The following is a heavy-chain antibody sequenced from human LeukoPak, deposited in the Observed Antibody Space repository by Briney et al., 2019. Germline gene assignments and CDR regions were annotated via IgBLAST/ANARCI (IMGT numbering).Heavy chain of an antibody. V-gene: IGHV3-66*01. CDR1: GFTVSSNY. CDR2: IYSGGST. D-gene: IGHD5-24*01. CDR3: ARGHVYNDYFDY. J-gene: IGHJ4*02. Sequence: GGSLRLSCAASGFTVSSNYMSWVCQAPGKGLEWVSVIYSGGSTYYADSVKGRFTISRDNSKNTLYLQMNSLRAEDTAVYYCARGHVYNDYFDYWGQGTLVTVSS.